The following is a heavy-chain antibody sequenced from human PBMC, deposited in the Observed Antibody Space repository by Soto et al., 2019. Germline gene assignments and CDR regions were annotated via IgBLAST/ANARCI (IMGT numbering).Heavy chain of an antibody. D-gene: IGHD4-4*01. V-gene: IGHV4-30-4*01. CDR2: VSYSEST. CDR3: SMADDYKYCFDY. CDR1: GVTISSSDYS. Sequence: TVSLPCTVSGVTISSSDYSWSWIPPPPGKSLEWIGYVSYSESTYYNPSLKSRVTMSLDTSKNQFSPKLSSVTAADTAVYYFSMADDYKYCFDYWCQGTLVTVSS. J-gene: IGHJ4*02.